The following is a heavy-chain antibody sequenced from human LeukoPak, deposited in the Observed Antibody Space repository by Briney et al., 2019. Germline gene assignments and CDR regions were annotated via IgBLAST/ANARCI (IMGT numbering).Heavy chain of an antibody. J-gene: IGHJ5*02. Sequence: GGSLTLSCAASGFTFSDYYMSWIRKAPGKGLELVSYISSDSSSRHYIDSVKGRFTIFRDNARNSLYLQMNSLRAEDTAVYYCTRDPPNAWGQGTLVTVSS. D-gene: IGHD2-8*01. CDR2: ISSDSSSR. CDR1: GFTFSDYY. CDR3: TRDPPNA. V-gene: IGHV3-11*06.